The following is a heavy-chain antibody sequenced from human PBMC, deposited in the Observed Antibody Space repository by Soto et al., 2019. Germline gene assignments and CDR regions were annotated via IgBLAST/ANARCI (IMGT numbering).Heavy chain of an antibody. CDR3: AKVRGLRYFDSLLWVPDY. V-gene: IGHV3-30*18. D-gene: IGHD3-9*01. Sequence: WGSLLLSCAASGFTFSSYGMHWVRQAPGKGLEWVAVISYDGSNKYYADSVKGRFTISRDNCKNTLYLQMNSLRAEDTAVYYCAKVRGLRYFDSLLWVPDYWGQGTMVTVSS. J-gene: IGHJ4*02. CDR1: GFTFSSYG. CDR2: ISYDGSNK.